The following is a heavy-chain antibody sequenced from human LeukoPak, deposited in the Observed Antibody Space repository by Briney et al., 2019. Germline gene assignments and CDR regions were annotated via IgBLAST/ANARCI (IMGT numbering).Heavy chain of an antibody. J-gene: IGHJ4*02. CDR3: ARDLGSIAASYYFDY. D-gene: IGHD6-6*01. CDR1: GYTFTSYG. Sequence: ASVTVSCKASGYTFTSYGISWVRQAPGQGLEWMGWISAYNGNTNYAQKLQGRVTMTTDTSTSTAYMELRSLRSDDTAVYYCARDLGSIAASYYFDYWGQGTLVTVSS. V-gene: IGHV1-18*01. CDR2: ISAYNGNT.